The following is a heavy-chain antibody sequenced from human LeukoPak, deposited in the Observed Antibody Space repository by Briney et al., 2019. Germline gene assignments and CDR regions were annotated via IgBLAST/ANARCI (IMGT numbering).Heavy chain of an antibody. D-gene: IGHD6-19*01. J-gene: IGHJ4*02. V-gene: IGHV3-20*04. CDR3: ARASDDSSGWYGY. CDR1: GFTFDDYG. Sequence: GGPLRLSCAASGFTFDDYGVSWVRQAPGKGLEWVSGINWNGGSTGYADSVKGRFTISRDNAKNSLYLQMNSLRAEDTALYYCARASDDSSGWYGYWGQGTLVTVSS. CDR2: INWNGGST.